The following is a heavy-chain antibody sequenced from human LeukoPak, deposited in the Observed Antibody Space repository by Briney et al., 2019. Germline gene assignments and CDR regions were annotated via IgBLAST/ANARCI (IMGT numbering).Heavy chain of an antibody. CDR1: GFTFSSYS. Sequence: GGSLRLSCAASGFTFSSYSMNWVRQAPGKGLEWVSSISSSSSYIYYADSVKGRFTISRDNAKNSLYLQMNSLRAEDTAVYYCARDRMGWSGSYYSDAFDIWGQGTMVTVSS. V-gene: IGHV3-21*01. J-gene: IGHJ3*02. CDR3: ARDRMGWSGSYYSDAFDI. D-gene: IGHD1-26*01. CDR2: ISSSSSYI.